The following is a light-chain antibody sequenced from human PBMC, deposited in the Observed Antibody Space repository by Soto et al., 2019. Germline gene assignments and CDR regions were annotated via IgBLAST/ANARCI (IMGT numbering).Light chain of an antibody. V-gene: IGKV3-15*01. J-gene: IGKJ5*01. Sequence: EVVMTQSPATLSVSPGERATLSCRASQSVTTNMAWYQQKPGQAPRLXXYGASTRATGIPARFSGIVSGTEFTLTTRRLQSEDFGFYYGQQYNSWPPITLGQGTRLEIK. CDR1: QSVTTN. CDR3: QQYNSWPPIT. CDR2: GAS.